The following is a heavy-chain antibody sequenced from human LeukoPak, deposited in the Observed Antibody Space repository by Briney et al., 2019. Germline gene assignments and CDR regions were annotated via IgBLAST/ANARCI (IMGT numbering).Heavy chain of an antibody. Sequence: ASVKVSCKASGYTFTGYYMHWVRQAPGQGLEWMGWINPNSGGTNYAQKFQGRVTMTRDTSISTAYMELSRLRSDDTAVYYCARVPRRKYYDFRSGYYPWVPHFDYWGQGTLVTVSS. J-gene: IGHJ4*02. D-gene: IGHD3-3*01. CDR1: GYTFTGYY. V-gene: IGHV1-2*02. CDR2: INPNSGGT. CDR3: ARVPRRKYYDFRSGYYPWVPHFDY.